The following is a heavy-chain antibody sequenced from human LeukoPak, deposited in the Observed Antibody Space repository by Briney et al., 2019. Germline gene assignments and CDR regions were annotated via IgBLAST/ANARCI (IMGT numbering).Heavy chain of an antibody. J-gene: IGHJ5*02. CDR1: GGSFSDYA. Sequence: ASVKVSCKASGGSFSDYAISWVRQAPGQGLEWMGGFIPIFGTANYAQKFQGRVTITADESTSTAYMELSSLRSEDTAVYYCARAPKRIQLWLSAENNWFDPWGQGTLVTVSS. V-gene: IGHV1-69*13. CDR3: ARAPKRIQLWLSAENNWFDP. CDR2: FIPIFGTA. D-gene: IGHD5-18*01.